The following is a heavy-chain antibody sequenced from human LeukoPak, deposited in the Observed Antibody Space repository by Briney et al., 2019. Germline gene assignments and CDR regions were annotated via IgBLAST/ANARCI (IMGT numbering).Heavy chain of an antibody. CDR2: IRSKAYGGTT. CDR3: TRGRYCSGGSCYGAR. CDR1: GFTFGNYA. Sequence: PGGSLRLSCTASGFTFGNYAMSWFRQAPGKGLEWVGFIRSKAYGGTTEYAASVKGRFTISRDDSKSIAYLQMSSLKTEDTAVYYCTRGRYCSGGSCYGARWGQGTLVTVSS. V-gene: IGHV3-49*03. J-gene: IGHJ4*02. D-gene: IGHD2-15*01.